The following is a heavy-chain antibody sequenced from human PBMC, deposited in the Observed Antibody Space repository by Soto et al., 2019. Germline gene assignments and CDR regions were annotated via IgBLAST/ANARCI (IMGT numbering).Heavy chain of an antibody. CDR2: IYSGGNT. J-gene: IGHJ4*02. Sequence: EVQLVESGGGLIQPGGSLRLSCVASAFTVSSNYMTWVRQAPGKGLEWVSVIYSGGNTYYADSVKGRFTISRDNSKNTLYLQMNDLRAEDTAVYYCARTDYGDSGCFDYWGQGTLVTVSS. D-gene: IGHD4-17*01. CDR3: ARTDYGDSGCFDY. CDR1: AFTVSSNY. V-gene: IGHV3-53*01.